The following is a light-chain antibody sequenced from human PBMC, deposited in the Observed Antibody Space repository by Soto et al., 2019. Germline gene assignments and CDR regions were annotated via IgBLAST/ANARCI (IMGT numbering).Light chain of an antibody. CDR1: SSDIGSYNY. CDR3: SSYTSRSTLV. J-gene: IGLJ2*01. Sequence: QSALTQPASVSGSPGQSITISCTGTSSDIGSYNYVSWYRHHPGKAPKLMIYEVSNRPSGISYRFSGSKSGNTASLTISGLQAEDEADYYCSSYTSRSTLVFGGGTKLTVL. CDR2: EVS. V-gene: IGLV2-14*01.